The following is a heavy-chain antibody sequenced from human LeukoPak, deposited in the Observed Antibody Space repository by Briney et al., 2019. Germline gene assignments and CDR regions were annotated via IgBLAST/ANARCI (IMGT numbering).Heavy chain of an antibody. J-gene: IGHJ1*01. CDR3: ARGPMRSSSSFWYFQH. CDR2: IYHSGST. V-gene: IGHV4-30-2*01. Sequence: SQTLSLTCTVSGGSISSGGYYWSWIRQPPGKGLEWIGYIYHSGSTYYNPSLKSRVTISVDRSKNQFSLKLSSVTAADTAVYYCARGPMRSSSSFWYFQHWGQGTLVTVSS. D-gene: IGHD6-6*01. CDR1: GGSISSGGYY.